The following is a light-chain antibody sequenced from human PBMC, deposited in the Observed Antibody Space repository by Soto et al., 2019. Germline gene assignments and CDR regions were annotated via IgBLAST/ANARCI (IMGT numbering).Light chain of an antibody. J-gene: IGKJ1*01. Sequence: DIQMTPSPSTLSASVGDRVTIICRASQSISSWLAWYQQKPGKAPKLLIYDASSLESGVPSRFSGSGSGTEFTLTISSLQPDDFATYHCQQYNSYPTWTFGQGTKGDIK. CDR2: DAS. CDR3: QQYNSYPTWT. V-gene: IGKV1-5*02. CDR1: QSISSW.